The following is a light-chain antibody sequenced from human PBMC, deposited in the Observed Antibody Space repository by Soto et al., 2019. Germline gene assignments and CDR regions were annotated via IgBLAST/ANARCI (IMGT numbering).Light chain of an antibody. Sequence: QPVLTQSPSASASLGASVKLTCTLSSGHSSYAIAWHQQQPEKGPRYLMKVNSDGSHRKGDGIPDRFSGSSSGAERYLTISSLQSEDEADYYCQTWGTGIGVFGGGTKVTVL. V-gene: IGLV4-69*01. CDR1: SGHSSYA. J-gene: IGLJ3*02. CDR3: QTWGTGIGV. CDR2: VNSDGSH.